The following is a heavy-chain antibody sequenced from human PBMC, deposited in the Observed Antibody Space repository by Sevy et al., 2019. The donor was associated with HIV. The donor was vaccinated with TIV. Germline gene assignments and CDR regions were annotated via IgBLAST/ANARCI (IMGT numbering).Heavy chain of an antibody. V-gene: IGHV3-7*03. CDR1: GFTFSSYW. J-gene: IGHJ6*02. D-gene: IGHD2-2*01. Sequence: GESLKISCAASGFTFSSYWMSWVRQAPGKGLEWVANIKQDGSEKYYVDSVKGRFTISRDNAKNSLYLQMNRLRAEDTAVYYCARDSFVVVPAALSYYYYGMDVWGQGTTVTVSS. CDR2: IKQDGSEK. CDR3: ARDSFVVVPAALSYYYYGMDV.